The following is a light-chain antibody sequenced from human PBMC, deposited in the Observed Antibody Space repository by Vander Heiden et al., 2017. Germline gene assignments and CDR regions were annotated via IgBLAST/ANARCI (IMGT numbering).Light chain of an antibody. J-gene: IGLJ3*02. CDR3: CSYAGSSTLV. V-gene: IGLV2-23*02. CDR2: EVR. Sequence: QPALTQPACVSGSPGQPHTISCTGTSSEVGRYNLVYWYRQHPGQAHRIMIYEVRMRPSGVSNRFSGSKSGNTASLTISGLQAEDEADYYCCSYAGSSTLVFGGGTKLTVL. CDR1: SSEVGRYNL.